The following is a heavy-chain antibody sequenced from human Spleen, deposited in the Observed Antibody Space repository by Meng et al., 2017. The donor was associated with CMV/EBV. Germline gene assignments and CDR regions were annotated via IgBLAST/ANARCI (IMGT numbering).Heavy chain of an antibody. D-gene: IGHD2-2*02. CDR3: AKGSCSSTNCYNGLFDY. J-gene: IGHJ4*02. CDR1: GFTFNDYA. V-gene: IGHV3-9*03. CDR2: ISWNSVGI. Sequence: SLKISCAASGFTFNDYAMHWVRQAPGKGLEWVSSISWNSVGIGYADSVRGRFTISRDNAKNSLYLQMNNLRVDDMALYYCAKGSCSSTNCYNGLFDYWGQGTLVTVSS.